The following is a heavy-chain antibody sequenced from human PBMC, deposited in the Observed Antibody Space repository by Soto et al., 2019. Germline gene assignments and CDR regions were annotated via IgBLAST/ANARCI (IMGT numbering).Heavy chain of an antibody. V-gene: IGHV1-3*01. CDR2: INAGNGNT. Sequence: ASVKVSCKASGYTFTSYAMHWVRQAPGQRLEWMGWINAGNGNTKYSQKFQGRVTITRDTSASTAYMELSSLRSEDTAVYYCARGDAVVVAAPPVRSYYFDYWGQGTLVTVSS. J-gene: IGHJ4*02. CDR1: GYTFTSYA. D-gene: IGHD2-15*01. CDR3: ARGDAVVVAAPPVRSYYFDY.